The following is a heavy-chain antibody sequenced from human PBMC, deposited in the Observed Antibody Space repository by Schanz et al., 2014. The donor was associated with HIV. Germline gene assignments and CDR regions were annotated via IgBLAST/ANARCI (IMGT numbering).Heavy chain of an antibody. CDR3: AKSNGGDTAVVQYYFDY. J-gene: IGHJ4*02. Sequence: QVQLGQSGGGVVQPGRSLRLSCAVSGFTFSDYSMHWVRQAPGKALEWVAVISHDGTNKFYAGSVKDRFTISRDNAKNSLYLNMYSLRAEDTAVYFCAKSNGGDTAVVQYYFDYWGQGTLVSVSS. V-gene: IGHV3-30-3*01. CDR1: GFTFSDYS. CDR2: ISHDGTNK. D-gene: IGHD5-18*01.